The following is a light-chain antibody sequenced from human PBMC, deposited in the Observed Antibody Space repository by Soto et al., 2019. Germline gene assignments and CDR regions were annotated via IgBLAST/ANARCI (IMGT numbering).Light chain of an antibody. CDR1: QSVRSN. Sequence: DIVMTQSPATLSASPGERATLSCRASQSVRSNLAWYQQKPGQAPRLLIYGAYTRATGIPARFSGSGSGTEFTLSIGSLQSEDFAVYYCKQYNDWPPTFGQGTKVDIK. V-gene: IGKV3-15*01. J-gene: IGKJ1*01. CDR3: KQYNDWPPT. CDR2: GAY.